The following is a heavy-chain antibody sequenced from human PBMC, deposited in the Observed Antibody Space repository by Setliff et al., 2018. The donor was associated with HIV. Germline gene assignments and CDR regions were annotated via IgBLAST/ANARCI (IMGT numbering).Heavy chain of an antibody. CDR1: GGSFSGYY. CDR3: ARGGLGVVGAIDY. CDR2: IIHSGGT. Sequence: PSETLSLTCAVYGGSFSGYYWTWIRQPPGRGLEWIGEIIHSGGTNYNRSLKSRVTISVDTSKSQFSLNLSSVTAADTAVYYCARGGLGVVGAIDYWSQGTLVTV. D-gene: IGHD2-15*01. V-gene: IGHV4-34*01. J-gene: IGHJ4*02.